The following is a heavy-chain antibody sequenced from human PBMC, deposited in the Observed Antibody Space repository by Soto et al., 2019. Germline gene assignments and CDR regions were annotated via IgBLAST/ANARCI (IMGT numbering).Heavy chain of an antibody. CDR2: ISFDSSEI. Sequence: QTGGSLRLSCVGSGFTFSNNAMHWVRQAPGKGLEWAAFISFDSSEIHYADSVKGRFTISRDNPRNTLFLHVNSPRADDTAVYYCAIARVADSSLDHWGQGTLVTVSS. J-gene: IGHJ4*02. D-gene: IGHD3-3*01. CDR3: AIARVADSSLDH. CDR1: GFTFSNNA. V-gene: IGHV3-30*01.